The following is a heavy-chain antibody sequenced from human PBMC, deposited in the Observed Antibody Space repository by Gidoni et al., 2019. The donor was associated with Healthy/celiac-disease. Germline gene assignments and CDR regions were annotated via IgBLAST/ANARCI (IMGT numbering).Heavy chain of an antibody. Sequence: EVQLVQSGAEVKKPGESLKISWKGSGYSCTSYWIGWVRQMPGKGRDWMGIIYPGYSDTRYSPSFQGQVTISADKSISTAYLQWSSLKASDTAMYYCARVAYYDILTGYYEYYYYSGMDVWGQGTTVTVSS. J-gene: IGHJ6*02. D-gene: IGHD3-9*01. CDR3: ARVAYYDILTGYYEYYYYSGMDV. CDR1: GYSCTSYW. V-gene: IGHV5-51*01. CDR2: IYPGYSDT.